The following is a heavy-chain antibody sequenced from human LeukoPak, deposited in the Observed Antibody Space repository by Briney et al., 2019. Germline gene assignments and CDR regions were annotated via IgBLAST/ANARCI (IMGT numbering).Heavy chain of an antibody. CDR3: ARGGDYEEDAFDI. J-gene: IGHJ3*02. CDR2: IYYSGST. D-gene: IGHD4-17*01. Sequence: SETLSLTCTVSGGSISDYYWSWIRQPSGKGLEWIGYIYYSGSTNYNPSLKSRVTISVDTSKNQFSLKLSSVTAADTAVYYCARGGDYEEDAFDIWGQGTMVTVSS. CDR1: GGSISDYY. V-gene: IGHV4-59*01.